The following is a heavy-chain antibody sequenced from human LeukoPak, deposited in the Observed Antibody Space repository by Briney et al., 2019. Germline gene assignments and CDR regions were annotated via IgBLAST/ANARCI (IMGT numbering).Heavy chain of an antibody. CDR3: ATGAASYYGD. Sequence: GASVKVSCKASGYTFSGYYIHWVRQAPGQGLEWMGWINPNSGDTNYAQKFQGRVTMARDTSINTVYMQLSRLRSDDTAVYYCATGAASYYGDWGQGTLVTVSS. CDR1: GYTFSGYY. CDR2: INPNSGDT. J-gene: IGHJ4*02. V-gene: IGHV1-2*02. D-gene: IGHD1-26*01.